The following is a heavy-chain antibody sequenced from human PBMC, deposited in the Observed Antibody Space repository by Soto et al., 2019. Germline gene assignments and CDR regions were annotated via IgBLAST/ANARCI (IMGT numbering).Heavy chain of an antibody. Sequence: SETLSLTCSVSDGSVNSGNYYWSWIRQPPGKGLEWIGHIYYIGTTDYNPSLKSRVTISVDTSKNQFSLKVTSVTAADTAVYFCAREEKQLSRYGGDFDYWGQGTLVTVSS. CDR1: DGSVNSGNYY. J-gene: IGHJ4*02. CDR3: AREEKQLSRYGGDFDY. CDR2: IYYIGTT. V-gene: IGHV4-61*01. D-gene: IGHD3-16*01.